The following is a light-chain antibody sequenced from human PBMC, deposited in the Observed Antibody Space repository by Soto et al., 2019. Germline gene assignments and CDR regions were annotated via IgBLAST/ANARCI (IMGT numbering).Light chain of an antibody. Sequence: DIPMTQSPSSLSASVGDRVTITCRASQSISTYLNWYQQKPGKAPKLLIYDASSLQSGVPSTFSGSGSGTDFTLTISSLQPEDFATYYCQQSYSTPRTFGQGTKLEIK. CDR1: QSISTY. J-gene: IGKJ2*02. V-gene: IGKV1-39*01. CDR3: QQSYSTPRT. CDR2: DAS.